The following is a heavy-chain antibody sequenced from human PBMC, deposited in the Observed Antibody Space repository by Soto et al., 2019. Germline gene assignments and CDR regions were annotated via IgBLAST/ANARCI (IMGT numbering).Heavy chain of an antibody. CDR3: ARSPPYIVATFFDN. D-gene: IGHD5-12*01. J-gene: IGHJ4*02. Sequence: QVQLQEAGPGLVKPSETLSLTCTVSGGSISGYYWIWIRQPPGKGLEWIGYIHYRGSTNYNPSLKSRVNISVDTSKNQFSLNLSSVTAADTAVYYCARSPPYIVATFFDNWGQGTLVTVSS. V-gene: IGHV4-59*01. CDR2: IHYRGST. CDR1: GGSISGYY.